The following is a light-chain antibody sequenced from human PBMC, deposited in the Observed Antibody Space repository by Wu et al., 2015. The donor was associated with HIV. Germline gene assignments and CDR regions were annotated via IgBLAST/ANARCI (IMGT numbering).Light chain of an antibody. Sequence: DIQMTQSPSSLSASVGDSVTITCRTSQSIGNSLNWYQQKPGKAPNLLIYAASTLQSGVPSRFSGSGSGTHFTLTINSLQTEDFATYYCQESYNNPFMYTFGQGTKVEIK. CDR2: AAS. CDR1: QSIGNS. J-gene: IGKJ2*01. V-gene: IGKV1-39*01. CDR3: QESYNNPFMYT.